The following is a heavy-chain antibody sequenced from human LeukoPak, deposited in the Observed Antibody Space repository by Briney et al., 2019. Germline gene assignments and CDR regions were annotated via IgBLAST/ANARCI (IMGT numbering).Heavy chain of an antibody. J-gene: IGHJ4*02. CDR2: FYYSGST. D-gene: IGHD3-22*01. CDR3: ATTGLYDSSGYYGNDY. CDR1: GGSISSTSYY. Sequence: PSETLSLTCTVSGGSISSTSYYWGWIRQPPGKGLEWIGSFYYSGSTYYNPSLKSRVTISVDTSKNQFSLILTSVTAADTAVYYCATTGLYDSSGYYGNDYWGQGTLVTVSS. V-gene: IGHV4-39*01.